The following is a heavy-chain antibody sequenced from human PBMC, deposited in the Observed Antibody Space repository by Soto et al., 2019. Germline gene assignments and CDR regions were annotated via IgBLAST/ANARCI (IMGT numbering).Heavy chain of an antibody. J-gene: IGHJ4*02. CDR1: GFTFDDYA. V-gene: IGHV3-9*01. Sequence: DVQLVESGGGLVQPGRSLRLSCVASGFTFDDYAMHWVRQAPGKGLEWVSHISRNGGSIAYADSVRGRFTISRDNAKNSLYLQMNSLRAEDTALYYCAKDTIPISGVIDYWGQGTLVTVSS. CDR2: ISRNGGSI. D-gene: IGHD2-15*01. CDR3: AKDTIPISGVIDY.